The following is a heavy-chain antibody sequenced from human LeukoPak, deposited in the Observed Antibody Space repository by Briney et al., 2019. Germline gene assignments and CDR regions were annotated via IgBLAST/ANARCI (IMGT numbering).Heavy chain of an antibody. CDR1: GGSVSSGSYY. V-gene: IGHV4-61*01. J-gene: IGHJ4*02. Sequence: PSETLSLTCTVSGGSVSSGSYYWSWIRQPPGKGLEWIGYIYYSGSTNYNPSLKSRVTISVDTSKNQFSLKLSSVTATDTSVYYCARYMTGSPFDYWGQGTLVTVSS. CDR2: IYYSGST. CDR3: ARYMTGSPFDY. D-gene: IGHD3-10*01.